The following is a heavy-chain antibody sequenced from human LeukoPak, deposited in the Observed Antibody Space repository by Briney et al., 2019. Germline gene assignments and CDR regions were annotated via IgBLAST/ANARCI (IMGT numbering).Heavy chain of an antibody. V-gene: IGHV1-46*01. CDR2: INPSGGST. D-gene: IGHD1-26*01. J-gene: IGHJ6*03. Sequence: ASVKVSCKASGYTFTSYYMHWVRQAPGQGLEWMGIINPSGGSTSYAQKFQGRVTMTRDTSTSTVYMELSSLRSEDTAVYYCARDGSAGATSYYYYYMDVWGKGTTVTISS. CDR3: ARDGSAGATSYYYYYMDV. CDR1: GYTFTSYY.